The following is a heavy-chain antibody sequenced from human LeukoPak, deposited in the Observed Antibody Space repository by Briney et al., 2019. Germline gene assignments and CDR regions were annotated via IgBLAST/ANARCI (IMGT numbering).Heavy chain of an antibody. CDR3: VRARAGGLDY. Sequence: GGSQRLSCAASGFTFRHYAVHWVRQAPGRGLEWVAVLSFDGAHKYYAESVKGRFTISRDNSNNTLFLQMDSLRIEDTALYYCVRARAGGLDYWGQGTLVTVSS. V-gene: IGHV3-30*04. CDR2: LSFDGAHK. D-gene: IGHD3-16*01. CDR1: GFTFRHYA. J-gene: IGHJ4*02.